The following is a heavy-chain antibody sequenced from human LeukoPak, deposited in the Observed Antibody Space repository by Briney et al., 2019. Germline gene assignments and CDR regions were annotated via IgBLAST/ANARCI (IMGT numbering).Heavy chain of an antibody. D-gene: IGHD2-2*01. J-gene: IGHJ5*02. CDR2: IYSGGST. V-gene: IGHV3-53*01. CDR1: GFTVSSNY. Sequence: PGGSLRLSCAASGFTVSSNYMSWVRQAPGKGLEWVSVIYSGGSTYYADSVKGRFTISRDNSKNTLYLQMNSLRAEDTAVYYCARDSRYCSSTSCYDWFDPWGQGTLVTVSS. CDR3: ARDSRYCSSTSCYDWFDP.